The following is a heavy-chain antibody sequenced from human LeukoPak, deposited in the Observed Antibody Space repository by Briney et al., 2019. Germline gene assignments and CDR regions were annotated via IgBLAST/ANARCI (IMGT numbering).Heavy chain of an antibody. CDR3: ARDRSDGYSNYGHAFDI. Sequence: SETLSLTCTVSGGSISSYYWSWIRQPAGKGLEWIGRIYTSGSTNYNPSLKSRVTMSVDTSKNQFSLKLSSVTAADTAVYYCARDRSDGYSNYGHAFDIWGQGTMVTVSS. CDR2: IYTSGST. CDR1: GGSISSYY. J-gene: IGHJ3*02. V-gene: IGHV4-4*07. D-gene: IGHD4-11*01.